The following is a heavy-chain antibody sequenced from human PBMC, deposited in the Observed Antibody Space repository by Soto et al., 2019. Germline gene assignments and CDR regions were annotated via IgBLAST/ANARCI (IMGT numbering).Heavy chain of an antibody. V-gene: IGHV3-21*06. CDR1: GFMFSAYT. CDR2: ISGDSSYI. D-gene: IGHD3-16*01. J-gene: IGHJ1*01. Sequence: GSLRLSCAASGFMFSAYTMNWVRQAPGKGLEWLSSISGDSSYIDYADSLRGRFTVSRDNARNSLYLQIDSLGVEDTAVYYCATPYYFNHWGPGTLVTV. CDR3: ATPYYFNH.